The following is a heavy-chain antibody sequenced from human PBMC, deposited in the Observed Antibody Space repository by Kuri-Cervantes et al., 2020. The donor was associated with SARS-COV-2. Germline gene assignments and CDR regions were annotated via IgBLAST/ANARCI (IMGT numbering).Heavy chain of an antibody. CDR2: IDWDDDK. J-gene: IGHJ6*02. CDR3: ARIRQEGYDFWSGYTTRSSYGMDV. CDR1: GFSLSTSGMR. Sequence: SGPTLVKPTQTLTLTCTFSGFSLSTSGMRVSWIRQPPGKALEWLARIDWDDDKYYSTSLKTRLTISKDTSKNQVVLTMTNMDPVDTATYYCARIRQEGYDFWSGYTTRSSYGMDVWGQGTTVTVSS. V-gene: IGHV2-70*04. D-gene: IGHD3-3*01.